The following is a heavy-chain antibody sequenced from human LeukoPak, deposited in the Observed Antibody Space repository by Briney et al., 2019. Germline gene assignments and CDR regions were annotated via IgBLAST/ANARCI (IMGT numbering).Heavy chain of an antibody. V-gene: IGHV3-48*03. J-gene: IGHJ3*02. CDR3: ARCPYSGRSFDI. CDR2: ITSSGSPI. Sequence: GGSPRLSCAASGFTFSSYEMNWVRQAPEKGLEWISFITSSGSPIYYADSVKGRFTISRDNARNSLYLQMNSLTPEDTAIYYCARCPYSGRSFDIWGQGTMVTVSS. D-gene: IGHD1-26*01. CDR1: GFTFSSYE.